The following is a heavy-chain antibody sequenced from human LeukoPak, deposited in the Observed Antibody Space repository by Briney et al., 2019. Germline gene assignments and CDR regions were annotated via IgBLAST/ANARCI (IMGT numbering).Heavy chain of an antibody. CDR2: IYYSGST. CDR1: GASLISYY. V-gene: IGHV4-59*01. Sequence: SETLSLTCTVSGASLISYYWSWLRQPPGKGLEWIGYIYYSGSTNYNPSVKSRVTMSVDTSKNQFSLKLNSVTAADTAVYYCATLWRLGASTGEAFDIWGQGTMVTVSS. D-gene: IGHD1-26*01. CDR3: ATLWRLGASTGEAFDI. J-gene: IGHJ3*02.